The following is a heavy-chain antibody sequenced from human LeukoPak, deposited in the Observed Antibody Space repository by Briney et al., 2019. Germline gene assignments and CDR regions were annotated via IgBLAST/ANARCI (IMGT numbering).Heavy chain of an antibody. CDR2: IKPDGSEK. CDR3: ARERMYSGSGSTYPYYDY. V-gene: IGHV3-7*01. Sequence: GGSLRLSCAASGFTFSTYWMTWVRQSPGKGLEWVANIKPDGSEKYFVDSVKGRFTISRDNAKNALYLEMNSLRAEDAAEYFCARERMYSGSGSTYPYYDYWGQGTLVTVSS. J-gene: IGHJ4*02. D-gene: IGHD3-10*01. CDR1: GFTFSTYW.